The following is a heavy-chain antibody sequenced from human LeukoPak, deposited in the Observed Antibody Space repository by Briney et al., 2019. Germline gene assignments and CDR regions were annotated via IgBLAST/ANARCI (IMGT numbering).Heavy chain of an antibody. D-gene: IGHD6-19*01. CDR1: GYTFTGYY. V-gene: IGHV1-2*02. CDR3: ARSMPIAVAGVGNY. J-gene: IGHJ4*02. Sequence: GASVKVSCTASGYTFTGYYMHWVRQAPGQGLEWMGWINPNSGGTNYAQKFQGRVTMTRDTSISTAYMELSRLRSDDTAVYYCARSMPIAVAGVGNYWGQGTLVTVSS. CDR2: INPNSGGT.